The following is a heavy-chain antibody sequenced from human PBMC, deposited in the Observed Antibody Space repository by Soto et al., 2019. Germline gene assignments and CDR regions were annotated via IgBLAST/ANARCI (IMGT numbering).Heavy chain of an antibody. D-gene: IGHD2-2*01. CDR3: ARLYCSSSTCDSWFDP. V-gene: IGHV5-10-1*01. J-gene: IGHJ5*02. CDR1: GYTYTTFW. CDR2: IDPRDSYT. Sequence: PGESLKISCPGFGYTYTTFWISWVRQMPGRGLEWMGRIDPRDSYTNYSPSFQGHVTISVDKSISTAYLQWGSLKAPDTAMYYCARLYCSSSTCDSWFDPWGQGTLVTVAS.